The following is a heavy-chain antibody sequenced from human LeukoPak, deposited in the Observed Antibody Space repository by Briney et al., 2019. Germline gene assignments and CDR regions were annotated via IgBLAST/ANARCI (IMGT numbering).Heavy chain of an antibody. CDR2: IYYSGST. V-gene: IGHV4-39*07. CDR1: GGSISSSSYY. Sequence: SETLSLTCTVSGGSISSSSYYWGWIRQPPGKGVEWIGSIYYSGSTYYNPSLKSRVTISVDTSKNQFSLKVTSVTAADTAVYYCASGYDFWSGTWGQGTLVTVSS. J-gene: IGHJ4*02. D-gene: IGHD3-3*01. CDR3: ASGYDFWSGT.